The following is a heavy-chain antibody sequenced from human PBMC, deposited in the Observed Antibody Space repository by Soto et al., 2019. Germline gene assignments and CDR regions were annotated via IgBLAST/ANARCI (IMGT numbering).Heavy chain of an antibody. CDR3: ARRVVTYYYDSSGYYDFDY. V-gene: IGHV4-39*01. CDR1: GGSISSSSYY. D-gene: IGHD3-22*01. CDR2: IYYSGST. Sequence: SETLSLTCTVSGGSISSSSYYWGWIRQPPGKGLEWIGGIYYSGSTYYNPSLKSRVTISVDTSKNQFSLKLSSVTAADTAVYYCARRVVTYYYDSSGYYDFDYWGQGTLVTVSS. J-gene: IGHJ4*02.